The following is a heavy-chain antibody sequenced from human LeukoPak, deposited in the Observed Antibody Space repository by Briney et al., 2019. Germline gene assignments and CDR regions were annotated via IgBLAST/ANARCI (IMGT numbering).Heavy chain of an antibody. Sequence: ASVKVSCKASGGTFSTYAITWVRQAPGQGVEWMGRILPIFDMANYAQKFQGRVTLTADTSTRTAYMELSSLRSDDTAVYYCARDGGWLQTQNHYYYHGMDVWGQGTTVTVSS. CDR3: ARDGGWLQTQNHYYYHGMDV. CDR1: GGTFSTYA. D-gene: IGHD5-24*01. V-gene: IGHV1-69*04. J-gene: IGHJ6*02. CDR2: ILPIFDMA.